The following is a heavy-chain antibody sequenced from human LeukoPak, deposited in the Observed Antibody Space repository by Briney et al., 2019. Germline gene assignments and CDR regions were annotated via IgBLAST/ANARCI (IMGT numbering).Heavy chain of an antibody. D-gene: IGHD3-10*01. J-gene: IGHJ4*02. CDR2: ISGSGGST. V-gene: IGHV3-23*01. CDR1: GFTFSSYA. Sequence: GGSLRLSCAASGFTFSSYAMSWVGQAPGKGLEWVSAISGSGGSTYYADSVKGRFTISRDNSKNTLYLQMNSLRAEDTAVYYCAKMTLVYYGSGSYEDYWGQGTLVTVSS. CDR3: AKMTLVYYGSGSYEDY.